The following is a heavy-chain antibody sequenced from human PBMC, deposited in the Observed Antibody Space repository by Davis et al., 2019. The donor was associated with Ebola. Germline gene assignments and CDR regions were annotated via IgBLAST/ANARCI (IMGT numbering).Heavy chain of an antibody. J-gene: IGHJ4*02. CDR1: GDSLNSGDYY. D-gene: IGHD2-15*01. V-gene: IGHV4-31*03. Sequence: MPSETLSLTCTVSGDSLNSGDYYWTWIRQHQERGLEWIGCISSSGKDYYNPSLKSRVLMSADTSNNRVSLKVNSVTAADTARYYCARDRYDCSGGSCYWEFDYWGQGTLVTVSS. CDR2: ISSSGKD. CDR3: ARDRYDCSGGSCYWEFDY.